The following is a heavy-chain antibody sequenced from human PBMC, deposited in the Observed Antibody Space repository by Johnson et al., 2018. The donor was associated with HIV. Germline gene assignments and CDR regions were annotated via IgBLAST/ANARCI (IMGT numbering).Heavy chain of an antibody. V-gene: IGHV3-74*01. Sequence: VQLVESGGGLVQPGGSLRLSCAASGFTFSSYWMHWVRQAPGKGLVWVSRINSDGSSTSYADSVKGRFTISRDNAKNTLYLQMNSLRAEDTALYYCARVWSGSYYSNAFDIWGQGTMVTVSS. CDR3: ARVWSGSYYSNAFDI. CDR1: GFTFSSYW. J-gene: IGHJ3*02. CDR2: INSDGSST. D-gene: IGHD1-26*01.